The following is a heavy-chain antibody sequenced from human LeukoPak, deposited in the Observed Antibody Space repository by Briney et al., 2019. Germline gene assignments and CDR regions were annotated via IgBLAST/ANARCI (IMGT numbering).Heavy chain of an antibody. D-gene: IGHD3-22*01. CDR2: IKQDGSEK. CDR3: VRDGDTSSYTN. CDR1: GFTFSSYW. V-gene: IGHV3-7*01. J-gene: IGHJ4*02. Sequence: GGSLRLSCAASGFTFSSYWMHWVRQAPGKGLGWVANIKQDGSEKYYVDSVKGRFTISRDNAKNSLYLQMNSLRAEDTAVYSCVRDGDTSSYTNWGQGTLVTVSS.